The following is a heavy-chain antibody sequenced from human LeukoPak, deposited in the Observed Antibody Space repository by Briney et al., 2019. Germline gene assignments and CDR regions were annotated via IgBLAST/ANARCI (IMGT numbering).Heavy chain of an antibody. CDR2: ISSSGSTF. CDR3: ARDNRGSSWYFDY. V-gene: IGHV3-48*03. CDR1: GFTVSSNY. Sequence: GGSLRLSCAASGFTVSSNYMNWVRQAPGKGLEWVSYISSSGSTFYYADSVKGRFTISRDNAKNSLYLQMNSLRAEDTAVYYCARDNRGSSWYFDYWGQGTLVTVSS. J-gene: IGHJ4*02. D-gene: IGHD6-13*01.